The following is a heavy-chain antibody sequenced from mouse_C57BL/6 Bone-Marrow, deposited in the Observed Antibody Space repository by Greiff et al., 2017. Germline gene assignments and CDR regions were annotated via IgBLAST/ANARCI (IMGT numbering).Heavy chain of an antibody. J-gene: IGHJ2*01. CDR2: ISSGGSYT. V-gene: IGHV5-6*01. CDR1: GFTFSSYG. Sequence: EVKVVESGGDLVKPGGSLKLSCAASGFTFSSYGMSWVRQTPDKRLEWVATISSGGSYTYYPDSVKGRFTISRDNAKNTLYLQMSSLKSEDTAMYYCARHILSRNFDYWGQGTTLTVSS. D-gene: IGHD1-1*02. CDR3: ARHILSRNFDY.